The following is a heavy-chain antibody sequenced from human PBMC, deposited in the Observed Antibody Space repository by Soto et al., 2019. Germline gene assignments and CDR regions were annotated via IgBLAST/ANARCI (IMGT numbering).Heavy chain of an antibody. CDR1: DGSMSSPTYY. J-gene: IGHJ4*02. CDR2: TYYSGSS. V-gene: IGHV4-39*01. Sequence: PSETLSLTCTVSDGSMSSPTYYWGWIRQPPGKGLEWIGTTYYSGSSHYNPALKSRVTISQDASKNQFSLKLSSVTASDTAVYFCARTYSNYDTPFDYWGQGTLVTVS. D-gene: IGHD4-4*01. CDR3: ARTYSNYDTPFDY.